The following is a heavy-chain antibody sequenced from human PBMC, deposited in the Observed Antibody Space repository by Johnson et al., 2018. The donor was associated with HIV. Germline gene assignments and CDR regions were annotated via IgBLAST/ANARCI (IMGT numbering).Heavy chain of an antibody. CDR3: AKGGSAVAVAFDI. CDR1: GFTFSSYA. Sequence: QVQLVESGGGVVQPGRSLRLSCAASGFTFSSYAMHWVRQAPGKGLEWVAVISYDGSNKYYADSVKGRFTICSDNSKNTLYLQMNSLRAEDTAVYYCAKGGSAVAVAFDIWGQGTMVTVSS. V-gene: IGHV3-30*04. D-gene: IGHD6-19*01. J-gene: IGHJ3*02. CDR2: ISYDGSNK.